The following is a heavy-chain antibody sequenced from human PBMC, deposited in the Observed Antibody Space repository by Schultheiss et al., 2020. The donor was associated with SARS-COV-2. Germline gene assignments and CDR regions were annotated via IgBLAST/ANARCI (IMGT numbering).Heavy chain of an antibody. CDR1: GFTFSSYA. Sequence: GGSLRLSCSASGFTFSSYAMHWVRQAPGKGLEDVSAISSNGGSTYYADTVKDRFTISRDNAKKSLYLQMNSLGAEDTAVYYCARLGYCSSTSCSPTYYYYMGVWGKATTVT. V-gene: IGHV3-64*04. D-gene: IGHD2-2*01. CDR3: ARLGYCSSTSCSPTYYYYMGV. J-gene: IGHJ6*03. CDR2: ISSNGGST.